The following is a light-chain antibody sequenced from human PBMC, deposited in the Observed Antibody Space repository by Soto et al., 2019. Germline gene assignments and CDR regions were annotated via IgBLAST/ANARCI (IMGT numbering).Light chain of an antibody. V-gene: IGLV2-8*01. Sequence: QSVLTQPPSASGSPGQSVSISCTGTSSDVGSYNYVSWYQQHPGKAPKLMIYEVSKRPSGVPDRFSGSKSGNTASLTVSGLQAEDEADYYCSSYAGSNNWVFGGGTRSPS. CDR3: SSYAGSNNWV. CDR1: SSDVGSYNY. J-gene: IGLJ3*02. CDR2: EVS.